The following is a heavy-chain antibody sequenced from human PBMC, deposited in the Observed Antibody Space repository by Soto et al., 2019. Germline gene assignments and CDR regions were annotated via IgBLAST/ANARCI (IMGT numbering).Heavy chain of an antibody. CDR1: GFTFRNYW. V-gene: IGHV3-7*03. D-gene: IGHD2-2*01. J-gene: IGHJ4*02. CDR3: VKDGGYCSSATCYSPRNHYFDS. Sequence: PGGSMRLSCEASGFTFRNYWMNWVRQARGKGPEWLGNIKFDESVKQYVDSVRGRFSISRDNFRNSLFLQMNSLRAGDTAIYYCVKDGGYCSSATCYSPRNHYFDSWGQGTQVTVSS. CDR2: IKFDESVK.